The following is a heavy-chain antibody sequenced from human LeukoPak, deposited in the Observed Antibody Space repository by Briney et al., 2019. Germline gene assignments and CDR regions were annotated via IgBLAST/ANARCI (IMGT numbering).Heavy chain of an antibody. CDR1: DGSFSGYY. Sequence: SETLSLTCAVYDGSFSGYYWTWIRQPPGKGLERIGEIIDTGSTKYNSSLKSRVTISVDTSKNQFSLSLDSVTAADTAVYYCARGLASGYPPIPFDYWGQGTLVTVSS. CDR2: IIDTGST. V-gene: IGHV4-34*12. D-gene: IGHD3-3*01. CDR3: ARGLASGYPPIPFDY. J-gene: IGHJ4*02.